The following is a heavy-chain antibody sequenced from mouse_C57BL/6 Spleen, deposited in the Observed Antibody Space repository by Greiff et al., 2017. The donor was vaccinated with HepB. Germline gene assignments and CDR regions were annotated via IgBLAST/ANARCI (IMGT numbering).Heavy chain of an antibody. CDR3: ARGAYDCDGGGYAMDY. CDR1: GYAFSSSW. D-gene: IGHD2-4*01. Sequence: VQLQQSGPELVKPGASVKISCKASGYAFSSSWMNWVKQRPGKGLEWIGRIYPGDGDTNYNGKFKGKATLTADKSSSTAYMQLSSLTSEDSAVYFCARGAYDCDGGGYAMDYWGQGTSVTVSS. J-gene: IGHJ4*01. V-gene: IGHV1-82*01. CDR2: IYPGDGDT.